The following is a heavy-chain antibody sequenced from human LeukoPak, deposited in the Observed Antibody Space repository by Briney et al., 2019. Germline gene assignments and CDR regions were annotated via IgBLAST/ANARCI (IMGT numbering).Heavy chain of an antibody. CDR2: INHSGRT. Sequence: SETLSLTCAVYGGSFSGYYWSWIRQPPGKGLEWIGEINHSGRTNYNPSLKSRVTISVDTSKTQFSLKLSSGTAADTAVYYCARGPSPRPAKKYNWFDPWGQGTLVTVSS. CDR3: ARGPSPRPAKKYNWFDP. V-gene: IGHV4-34*01. J-gene: IGHJ5*02. CDR1: GGSFSGYY. D-gene: IGHD2-2*01.